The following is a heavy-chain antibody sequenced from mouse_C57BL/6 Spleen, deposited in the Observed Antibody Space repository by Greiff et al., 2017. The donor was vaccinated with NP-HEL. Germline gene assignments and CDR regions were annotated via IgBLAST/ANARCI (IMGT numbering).Heavy chain of an antibody. CDR2: IYPSDSET. Sequence: QVQLQQPGAELVRPGSSVKLSCKASGYTFTSYWMDWVKQRPGQGLEWIGNIYPSDSETHYNQKFKDKATLTVDKSSSTAYMQLSSLTSEDSAVYYCARGGPTIYYYAMDYWGQGTSVTVSS. D-gene: IGHD2-10*01. CDR1: GYTFTSYW. CDR3: ARGGPTIYYYAMDY. J-gene: IGHJ4*01. V-gene: IGHV1-61*01.